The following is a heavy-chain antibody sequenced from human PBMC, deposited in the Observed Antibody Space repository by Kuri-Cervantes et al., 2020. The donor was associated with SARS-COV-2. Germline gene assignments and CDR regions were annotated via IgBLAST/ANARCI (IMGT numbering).Heavy chain of an antibody. CDR1: GYTFTGYY. D-gene: IGHD3-16*02. CDR3: ARGPSWGYFWGTYRGGWDSFDI. Sequence: ASVKVSCKASGYTFTGYYTHWVRQAPGQGLEWMGWINPNGGGTNSAQKFQVWVIMTRDTSISTAYMELSRLRSDDTAMYYCARGPSWGYFWGTYRGGWDSFDIWGQGTMVTVSS. CDR2: INPNGGGT. J-gene: IGHJ3*02. V-gene: IGHV1-2*04.